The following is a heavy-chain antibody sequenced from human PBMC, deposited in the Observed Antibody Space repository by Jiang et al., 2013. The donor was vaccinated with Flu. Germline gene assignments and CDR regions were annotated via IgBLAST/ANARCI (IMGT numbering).Heavy chain of an antibody. CDR1: GYTFTSYG. CDR2: ISAYNGNT. Sequence: VQLVESGAEVKKPGASVKVSCKASGYTFTSYGISWVRQAPGQGLEWMGWISAYNGNTNYAQKFQGRVTMTRNTSISTAYMELSSLRSEDTAVYYCASPRVGGYDRYYYYGMDVWGQGTTVTVSS. V-gene: IGHV1-18*01. CDR3: ASPRVGGYDRYYYYGMDV. D-gene: IGHD5-12*01. J-gene: IGHJ6*02.